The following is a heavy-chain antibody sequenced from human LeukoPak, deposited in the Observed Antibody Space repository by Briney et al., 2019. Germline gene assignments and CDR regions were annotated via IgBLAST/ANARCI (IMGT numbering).Heavy chain of an antibody. V-gene: IGHV1-8*01. J-gene: IGHJ4*02. D-gene: IGHD6-6*01. CDR3: ARASSSWSPYYFDY. CDR2: MNPNSGNT. CDR1: GYTFTSYD. Sequence: ASVKVSCKASGYTFTSYDINWVRQATGQGLEWMGWMNPNSGNTGYAQKFQGRVTMTRNTSISTAYMELSSLRSEDTAVYYCARASSSWSPYYFDYWGQGTLVTVSS.